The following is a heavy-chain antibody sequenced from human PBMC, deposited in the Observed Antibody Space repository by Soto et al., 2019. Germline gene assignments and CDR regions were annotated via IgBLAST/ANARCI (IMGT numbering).Heavy chain of an antibody. CDR3: ARDLRDLNFHYYYYCGMDV. V-gene: IGHV1-2*02. J-gene: IGHJ6*02. D-gene: IGHD1-1*01. CDR1: GYTFTGYY. Sequence: ASVKVSCKASGYTFTGYYMHWVRQAPGQGLEWMGWINPNSGGTNYAQKFQGRVTMTRDTSISTAYMELSRLRSDDTAVYYCARDLRDLNFHYYYYCGMDVWGQGTTVTVSS. CDR2: INPNSGGT.